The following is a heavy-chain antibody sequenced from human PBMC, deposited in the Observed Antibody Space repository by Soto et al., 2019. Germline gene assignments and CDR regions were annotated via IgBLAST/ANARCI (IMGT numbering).Heavy chain of an antibody. J-gene: IGHJ4*02. V-gene: IGHV4-39*07. D-gene: IGHD3-3*01. Sequence: SETLSLTCTVSGGSISSSSYYWGWIRQPPGKGLEWIGRIFSSGSTYYNPSLKSRVIVSLDKSRNQFSLNLNSVTAADTAVYYCAGTIRKWGQGTLVTVSS. CDR1: GGSISSSSYY. CDR2: IFSSGST. CDR3: AGTIRK.